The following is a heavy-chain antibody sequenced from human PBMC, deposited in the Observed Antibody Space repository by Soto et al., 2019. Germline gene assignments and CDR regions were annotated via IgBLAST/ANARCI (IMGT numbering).Heavy chain of an antibody. CDR2: ISSTTNYR. D-gene: IGHD1-7*01. J-gene: IGHJ4*02. CDR3: ARESVELTSNFDY. Sequence: GGSLRLSCAASGFTFTRYSMNWVRQAPGKGLEWVSSISSTTNYRYYADSMKGRFTVSRYNAKNSLYLYMNSLSAEDTAVYYSARESVELTSNFDYWGQGPLVRVSS. CDR1: GFTFTRYS. V-gene: IGHV3-21*04.